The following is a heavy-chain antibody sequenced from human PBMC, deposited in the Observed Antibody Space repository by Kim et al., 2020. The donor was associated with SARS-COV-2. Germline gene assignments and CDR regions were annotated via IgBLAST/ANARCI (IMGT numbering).Heavy chain of an antibody. V-gene: IGHV3-23*01. CDR2: ISGSGGST. Sequence: GGSLRLSCAASGFTFSSYAMSWVRQAPGKGLEWVSAISGSGGSTYYADSVKGRFTISRDNSKNTLYLQMNSLRAEDTAVYYCAKDSGYYDCWSGYSMYFGYWGQGTLVTVSS. J-gene: IGHJ4*02. D-gene: IGHD3-3*01. CDR3: AKDSGYYDCWSGYSMYFGY. CDR1: GFTFSSYA.